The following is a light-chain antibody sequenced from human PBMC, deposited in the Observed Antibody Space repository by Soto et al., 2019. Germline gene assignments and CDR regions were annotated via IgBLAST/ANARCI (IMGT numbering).Light chain of an antibody. CDR3: SSYTSITTVV. J-gene: IGLJ2*01. V-gene: IGLV2-14*03. CDR1: SNDVGGHKY. Sequence: QSALTQPASVSGSPGQSITISCTGTSNDVGGHKYVSWYRQHPGRAPKLIIYDVNNRASGVSNRFSGSKSGNTASLTISWLQAEDEADYYCSSYTSITTVVFGGGTQLTVL. CDR2: DVN.